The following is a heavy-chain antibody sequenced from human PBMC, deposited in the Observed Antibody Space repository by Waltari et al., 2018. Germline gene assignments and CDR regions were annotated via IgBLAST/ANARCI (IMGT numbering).Heavy chain of an antibody. D-gene: IGHD6-6*01. V-gene: IGHV4-59*01. CDR1: GGSISSYY. CDR2: IYYRGCT. Sequence: QVQLQESGPGLVKPSETLSLTCTVSGGSISSYYWSWIRQPPGKGLEWIGNIYYRGCTAYNPSPQSRGSISVDTAKNQCSLKLSSVTAADTAVYYCARGRRQLVHGSPYYFDYWGQGTLVTVSS. CDR3: ARGRRQLVHGSPYYFDY. J-gene: IGHJ4*02.